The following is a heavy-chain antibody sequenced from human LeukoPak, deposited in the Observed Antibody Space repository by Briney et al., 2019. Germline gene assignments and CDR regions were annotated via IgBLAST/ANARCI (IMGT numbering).Heavy chain of an antibody. D-gene: IGHD1-26*01. CDR3: ARDRYGYSGSQFDY. Sequence: ASVKVSCKASGYTFTSDYMHWLRQAPGQGLEWMGIINPSGGSTSYAQKFQGRVTMTTDTSTSTAYMELRSLRSDDTAVYYCARDRYGYSGSQFDYWGQGTLVTVSS. V-gene: IGHV1-46*01. J-gene: IGHJ4*02. CDR2: INPSGGST. CDR1: GYTFTSDY.